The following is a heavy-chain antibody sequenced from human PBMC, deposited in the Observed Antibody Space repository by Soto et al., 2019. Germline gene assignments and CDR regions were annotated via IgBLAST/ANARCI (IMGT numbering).Heavy chain of an antibody. Sequence: GGSLRLSCAASGFTLSNYGMHWVRQAPGKGLEWVAVISYDGSNRYYADSVKGRFTISRDNSKSTLYLQMNSLRAEDAAVYYCARDLWEYDFWSGYSTTSYGMDVWGQGTTVTVSS. J-gene: IGHJ6*02. CDR2: ISYDGSNR. V-gene: IGHV3-30-3*01. CDR3: ARDLWEYDFWSGYSTTSYGMDV. D-gene: IGHD3-3*01. CDR1: GFTLSNYG.